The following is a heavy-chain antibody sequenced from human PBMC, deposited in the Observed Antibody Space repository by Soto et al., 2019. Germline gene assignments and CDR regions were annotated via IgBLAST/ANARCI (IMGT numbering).Heavy chain of an antibody. V-gene: IGHV2-5*02. CDR3: AHRRRDGYNNPGSYDY. CDR1: GFSLSTSRVA. CDR2: IFWDDDK. D-gene: IGHD5-12*01. J-gene: IGHJ4*02. Sequence: QITLKESGPTLVKPTQTLTLTCTFSGFSLSTSRVAVGWIRQPPGKVLEWLTLIFWDDDKRYSPSLKSRLTITKDTSKNQVVFSMTNMDPADTATYYCAHRRRDGYNNPGSYDYWGQGTLVTVSS.